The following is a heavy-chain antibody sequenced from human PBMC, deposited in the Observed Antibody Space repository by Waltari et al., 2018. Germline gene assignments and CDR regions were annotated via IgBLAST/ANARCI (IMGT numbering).Heavy chain of an antibody. Sequence: EVQLLESGGGLVQPGGSLRLSCAASGFIFGSYALSWVGQAPGKGLEWVSAISGSGGSTYYADSVKGRFTISRDNSKNTLYLQMNSLRAEDTAVYYCAKKEVAVYNWFDPWGQGTLVTVSS. V-gene: IGHV3-23*01. CDR2: ISGSGGST. CDR1: GFIFGSYA. J-gene: IGHJ5*02. CDR3: AKKEVAVYNWFDP. D-gene: IGHD2-15*01.